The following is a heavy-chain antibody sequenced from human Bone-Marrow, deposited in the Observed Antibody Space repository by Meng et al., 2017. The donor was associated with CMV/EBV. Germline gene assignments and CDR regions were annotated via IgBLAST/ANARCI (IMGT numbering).Heavy chain of an antibody. D-gene: IGHD6-13*01. CDR2: ISWNSGSI. V-gene: IGHV3-9*01. CDR3: ARDIAAPGYDY. Sequence: GGSLRLSCAASGFTFDDYAMHWVRQAPGKGLEWVSGISWNSGSIGYADSVKGRFTISRDNAKNSLYLQMNSLRAEDTAVYYCARDIAAPGYDYWGQGTLVTVSS. CDR1: GFTFDDYA. J-gene: IGHJ4*02.